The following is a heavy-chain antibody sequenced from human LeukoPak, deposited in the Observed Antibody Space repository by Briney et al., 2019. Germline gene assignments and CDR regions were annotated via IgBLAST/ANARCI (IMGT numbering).Heavy chain of an antibody. Sequence: PSETLSLTCAVYGGSFSGYYWSWIRQPPGKGLEWIGEINHSGSTNYNPSLKSRVTISVDTSKNQFSLKLSSVTAADTAVYYCACTVYYGSVDYWGQGTLVTVPS. J-gene: IGHJ4*02. CDR2: INHSGST. D-gene: IGHD3-10*01. CDR1: GGSFSGYY. V-gene: IGHV4-34*01. CDR3: ACTVYYGSVDY.